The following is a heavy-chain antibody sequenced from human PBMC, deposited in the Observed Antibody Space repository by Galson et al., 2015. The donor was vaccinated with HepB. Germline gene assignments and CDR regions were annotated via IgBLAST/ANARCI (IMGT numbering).Heavy chain of an antibody. CDR3: AREIRGGMSYFDC. CDR2: ISGSGGST. D-gene: IGHD3-10*01. J-gene: IGHJ4*02. Sequence: SLRLSCAASGFTFSSYAMSWVRQAPGKGLDWVSTISGSGGSTKYADSVKGRFTISRDNSKNTVYLQMSSLRAEDTAVYYCAREIRGGMSYFDCWGQGTLVTVSS. CDR1: GFTFSSYA. V-gene: IGHV3-23*01.